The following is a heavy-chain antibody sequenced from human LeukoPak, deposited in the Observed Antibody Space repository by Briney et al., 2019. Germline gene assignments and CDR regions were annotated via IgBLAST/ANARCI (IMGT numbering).Heavy chain of an antibody. V-gene: IGHV5-51*01. CDR3: ARRAFSDEYQDYSFDY. D-gene: IGHD5-12*01. J-gene: IGHJ4*02. CDR2: IYPGDSDT. CDR1: CNSFTSYW. Sequence: GESLQISNTASCNSFTSYWNCLLRPLPGKVLEWMGIIYPGDSDTRYNPSIQGQVTISVDQSVNTAYLQWSSLKASDTAFYYCARRAFSDEYQDYSFDYWGQGSLVTVSS.